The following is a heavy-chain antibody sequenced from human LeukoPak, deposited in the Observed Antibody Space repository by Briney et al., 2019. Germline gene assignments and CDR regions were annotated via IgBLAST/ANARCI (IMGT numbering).Heavy chain of an antibody. V-gene: IGHV3-33*01. Sequence: PGGSLRLSCAASGFTFSSYGMHWVRQAPGKGLEWVAVIWYDGNNKFYADSVKGRFTISRDTSRNTLFLQMNSLRAEDTAVYYCARAYGGNSLDYWGQGTLVTVSS. CDR3: ARAYGGNSLDY. CDR2: IWYDGNNK. D-gene: IGHD4-23*01. CDR1: GFTFSSYG. J-gene: IGHJ4*02.